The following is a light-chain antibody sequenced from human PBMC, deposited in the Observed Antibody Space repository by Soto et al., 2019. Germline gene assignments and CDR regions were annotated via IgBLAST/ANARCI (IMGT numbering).Light chain of an antibody. CDR1: SSNIGAGYD. Sequence: QSVLTQPPSVSGAPGQRVTISCTGSSSNIGAGYDVHWYQHLPGTAPKLLIYGTTNRPSGVPDRFSASRSGASASLAITGLQAEDEADYYCQSYDNSLSVTVIFGGGTQLTVL. J-gene: IGLJ2*01. V-gene: IGLV1-40*01. CDR3: QSYDNSLSVTVI. CDR2: GTT.